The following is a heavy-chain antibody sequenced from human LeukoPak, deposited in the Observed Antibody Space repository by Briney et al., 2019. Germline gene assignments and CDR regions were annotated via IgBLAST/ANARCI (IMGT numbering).Heavy chain of an antibody. V-gene: IGHV4-59*01. Sequence: PSETLSHTCTVSGGSISGSYWTWIRQSPGKGLEWIGYVHSSGTTNYNPSLKSRVTISVDTSKNQISLKLSSVTAADTAVYYCARVRFSRDRNSSDSDVLFDYWGQGTLATVSS. CDR3: ARVRFSRDRNSSDSDVLFDY. CDR1: GGSISGSY. CDR2: VHSSGTT. D-gene: IGHD6-19*01. J-gene: IGHJ4*02.